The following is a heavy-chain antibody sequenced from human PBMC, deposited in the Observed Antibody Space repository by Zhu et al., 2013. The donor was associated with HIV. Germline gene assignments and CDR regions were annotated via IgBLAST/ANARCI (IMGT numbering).Heavy chain of an antibody. CDR2: ISAYNGNT. V-gene: IGHV1-18*01. CDR3: ARDAPIVLMVYAYDAFDI. D-gene: IGHD2-8*01. J-gene: IGHJ3*02. CDR1: GYTFTSYG. Sequence: QVQLVQSGAEVKKPGASVEVSCKASGYTFTSYGISWVRQAPGQGLEWMGWISAYNGNTNYAQKLQGRVTMTTDTSTSTAYMELRSLRSDDTAVYYCARDAPIVLMVYAYDAFDIWGQGTMVTVSS.